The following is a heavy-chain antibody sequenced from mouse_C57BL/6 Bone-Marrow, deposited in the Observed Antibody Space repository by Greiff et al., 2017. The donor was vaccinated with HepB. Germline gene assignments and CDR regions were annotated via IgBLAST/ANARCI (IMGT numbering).Heavy chain of an antibody. V-gene: IGHV5-9-1*02. D-gene: IGHD2-4*01. J-gene: IGHJ1*03. CDR2: ISSGGDYI. Sequence: EVQRVESGEGLVKPGGSLKLSCAASGFTFSSYAMSWVRQTPEKRLEWVAYISSGGDYIYYADTVKGRFTISRDNARNTLYLQMSSLKSEDTAMYYCTRDQDDYDVSFYWYFDVWGTGATVTGSS. CDR1: GFTFSSYA. CDR3: TRDQDDYDVSFYWYFDV.